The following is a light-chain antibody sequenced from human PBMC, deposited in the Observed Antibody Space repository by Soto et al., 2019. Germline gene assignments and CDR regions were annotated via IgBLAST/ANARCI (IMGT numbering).Light chain of an antibody. Sequence: EIVLTQSPGTLSLSPGERATLSSRASQSVYSNYLAWYQHKPGQPPRLLIYGASSRATGIPDRFSGSGSGTDFTLTISSLEPEDFALYYCQEYGSSLMYTFGQGTKLEIK. CDR1: QSVYSNY. CDR2: GAS. CDR3: QEYGSSLMYT. V-gene: IGKV3-20*01. J-gene: IGKJ2*01.